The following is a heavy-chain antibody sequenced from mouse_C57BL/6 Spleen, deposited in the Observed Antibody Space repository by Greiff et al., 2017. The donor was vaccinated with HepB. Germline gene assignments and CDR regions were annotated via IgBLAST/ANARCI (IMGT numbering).Heavy chain of an antibody. CDR2: INPNNGGT. V-gene: IGHV1-22*01. J-gene: IGHJ4*01. CDR3: ARAYGSSSYYAMDY. D-gene: IGHD1-1*01. CDR1: GYTFTDYN. Sequence: EVQLQQSGPELVKPGASVKMSCKASGYTFTDYNMHWVKQSHGKSLEWIGYINPNNGGTSYNQKFKGKATLTVNMSSSTAYMELRSLTSEDSAVYYCARAYGSSSYYAMDYWGQGTSVTVSS.